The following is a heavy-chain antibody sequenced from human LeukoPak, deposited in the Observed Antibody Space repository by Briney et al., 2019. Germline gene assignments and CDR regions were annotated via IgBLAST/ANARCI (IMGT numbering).Heavy chain of an antibody. D-gene: IGHD3-22*01. J-gene: IGHJ3*02. CDR2: TKNKARGYTT. CDR3: VRAYERSGWNARDI. Sequence: PGGSLRLSCAASGFTLSDHYMDWVRQAPGIGLEWLGRTKNKARGYTTEYAASVKGRFIISRDDSKSSLSLLMNSLKAEDTAIYYCVRAYERSGWNARDIWGEGTMVTVSS. V-gene: IGHV3-72*01. CDR1: GFTLSDHY.